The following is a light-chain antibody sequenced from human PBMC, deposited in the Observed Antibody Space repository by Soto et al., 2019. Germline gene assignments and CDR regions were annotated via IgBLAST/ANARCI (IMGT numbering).Light chain of an antibody. CDR3: QHYDTSLT. Sequence: EIVLTQSPGTLSLSPGERATLSCRASQSVSRSNFAWYQQKPGQAPRLLIYGASSRATGIPARFSGAGSGTDFPLSINRLEPEDCAVYYCQHYDTSLTFGGGTKLEL. CDR1: QSVSRSN. CDR2: GAS. J-gene: IGKJ4*01. V-gene: IGKV3-20*01.